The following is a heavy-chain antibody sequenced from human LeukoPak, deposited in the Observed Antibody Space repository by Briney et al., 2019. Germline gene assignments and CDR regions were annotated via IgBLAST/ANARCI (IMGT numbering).Heavy chain of an antibody. D-gene: IGHD3-22*01. CDR2: INHSGST. V-gene: IGHV4-34*01. CDR1: GGSFSGYY. J-gene: IGHJ4*02. Sequence: SETLSLTCAVYGGSFSGYYWSWIRQPPGKGLEWIGEINHSGSTNYNPSLKSRVTISVDTSKNQFSLKLSSVTAADTAVYYCARVTGYMIEDYFDYWGQGTLVTVSS. CDR3: ARVTGYMIEDYFDY.